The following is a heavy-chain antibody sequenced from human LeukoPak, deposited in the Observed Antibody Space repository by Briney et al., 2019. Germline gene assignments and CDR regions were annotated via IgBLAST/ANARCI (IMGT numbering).Heavy chain of an antibody. CDR3: ARSGEDFALDY. J-gene: IGHJ4*02. CDR1: GFTFSSYS. D-gene: IGHD3-3*01. Sequence: GGSLRLSWAASGFTFSSYSMNWVRQAPGKGREWVSSISSSSSYIYYADSVKGRFTISRDNAKNSLYLQMNSLRAEDTAVYYCARSGEDFALDYWGQGTLVTVSS. CDR2: ISSSSSYI. V-gene: IGHV3-21*01.